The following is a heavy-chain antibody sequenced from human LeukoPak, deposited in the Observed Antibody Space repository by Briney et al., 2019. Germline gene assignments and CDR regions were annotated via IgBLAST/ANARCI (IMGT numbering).Heavy chain of an antibody. CDR3: ARVMMTVITAHAFEI. Sequence: SVKVSCKASGGTFSSYAISWVRQAPGQGLEWMGGIIPIFGTANYAQKFQGRVTITADESTSTAYMELSSLRSEDTAVYYCARVMMTVITAHAFEIWGLGTMVTVSS. J-gene: IGHJ3*02. D-gene: IGHD4-23*01. CDR2: IIPIFGTA. CDR1: GGTFSSYA. V-gene: IGHV1-69*13.